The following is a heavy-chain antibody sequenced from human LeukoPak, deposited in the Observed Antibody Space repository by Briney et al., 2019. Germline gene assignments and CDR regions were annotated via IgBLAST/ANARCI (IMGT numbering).Heavy chain of an antibody. V-gene: IGHV1-18*01. CDR2: ISVYNANI. CDR1: GYNFPNYG. CDR3: ARGDGDY. J-gene: IGHJ4*02. Sequence: GASVKVSCKASGYNFPNYGISWMRQAPGQGLEWMGWISVYNANINYAQKFQGRVTMTTDTSTSTAYMELRSLISDDTAVYCCARGDGDYWGQGTLVTVSS. D-gene: IGHD5-24*01.